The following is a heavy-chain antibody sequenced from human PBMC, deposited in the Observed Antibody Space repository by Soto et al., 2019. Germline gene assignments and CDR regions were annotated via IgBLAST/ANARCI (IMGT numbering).Heavy chain of an antibody. CDR2: ISAYNGNT. Sequence: QVQLVQSGAEVKKPGASVKVSCKASGYSFTTYGISWVRQAPGQGLEWMGWISAYNGNTNYAQKLQGRVSMTTDTSTSTADMELRSLRSDDTAMYYCARDSASYSGWYVYLGQGTLVTASS. D-gene: IGHD6-19*01. J-gene: IGHJ4*02. V-gene: IGHV1-18*04. CDR1: GYSFTTYG. CDR3: ARDSASYSGWYVY.